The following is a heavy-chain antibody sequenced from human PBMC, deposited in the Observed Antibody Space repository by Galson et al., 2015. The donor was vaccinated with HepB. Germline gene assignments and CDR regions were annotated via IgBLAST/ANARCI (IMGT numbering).Heavy chain of an antibody. D-gene: IGHD1-26*01. Sequence: SPRPSSAASGFTFSSYTMNWVRQAPGKGLEWISYISTTSDNKFSADSVKGRFIISRDNAKNLLYLQMNSLRAEDTAVYYCTRIALSGSYWYFDYWGQGSLVTVSS. V-gene: IGHV3-48*01. CDR1: GFTFSSYT. CDR2: ISTTSDNK. J-gene: IGHJ4*02. CDR3: TRIALSGSYWYFDY.